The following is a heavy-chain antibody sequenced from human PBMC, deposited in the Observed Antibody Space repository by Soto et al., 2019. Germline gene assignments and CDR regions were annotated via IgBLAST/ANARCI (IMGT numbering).Heavy chain of an antibody. CDR1: GDSVSSNSAG. CDR2: TYYRSKWYC. V-gene: IGHV6-1*01. D-gene: IGHD1-26*01. J-gene: IGHJ4*01. CDR3: ARGEQYSGRIFDY. Sequence: SQTLSLTCAITGDSVSSNSAGLSWVSQSPSRGLEWLGRTYYRSKWYCEYAVSVRGRIAINPDTSKNQYSLQLNSVTPEDTAVYFCARGEQYSGRIFDYWGQGTLVTVSS.